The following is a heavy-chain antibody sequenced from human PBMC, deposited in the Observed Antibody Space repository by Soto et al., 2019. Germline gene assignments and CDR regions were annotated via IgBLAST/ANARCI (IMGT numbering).Heavy chain of an antibody. Sequence: EVQLVESGGGLVKPGGSLRLSCAASGFTFSNAWMNWVRQAPGKGLEWVGRIKSKTDGGTTDYAAPVKGRFTISRDDSKNTLYLQMNSLKTEDTAVYYCTTVMVDCSGGSCYWFDPWGQGTLVTVSS. CDR3: TTVMVDCSGGSCYWFDP. D-gene: IGHD2-15*01. CDR1: GFTFSNAW. J-gene: IGHJ5*02. CDR2: IKSKTDGGTT. V-gene: IGHV3-15*07.